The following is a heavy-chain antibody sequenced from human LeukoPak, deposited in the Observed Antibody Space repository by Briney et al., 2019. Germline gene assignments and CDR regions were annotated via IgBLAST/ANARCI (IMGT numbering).Heavy chain of an antibody. CDR3: AREGQDYRFYYYYMDV. D-gene: IGHD4-11*01. J-gene: IGHJ6*03. CDR2: ISSSGSTI. Sequence: PGGSLRLSCAASGFTFSDYYMSWIRQAPGKGLEWVSYISSSGSTIYYADSVKGRFTISRDNAKNSLYLQMNSLRAEDTAVYYCAREGQDYRFYYYYMDVWGEGTTVTVSS. CDR1: GFTFSDYY. V-gene: IGHV3-11*01.